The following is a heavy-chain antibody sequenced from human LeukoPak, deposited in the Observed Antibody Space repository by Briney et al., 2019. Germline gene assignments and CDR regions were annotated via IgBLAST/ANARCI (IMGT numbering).Heavy chain of an antibody. CDR2: ISSSSSYI. Sequence: PWGSLRLSCAASGFTFSSYSMNWVRQAPGKGLEWVSSISSSSSYIYYADSVKGRFTISRDNAKNSLYLQMNSLRAEDTAVYYCASHRIGNYFDYWGQGTLDTLSS. CDR3: ASHRIGNYFDY. D-gene: IGHD3-3*02. CDR1: GFTFSSYS. J-gene: IGHJ4*02. V-gene: IGHV3-21*01.